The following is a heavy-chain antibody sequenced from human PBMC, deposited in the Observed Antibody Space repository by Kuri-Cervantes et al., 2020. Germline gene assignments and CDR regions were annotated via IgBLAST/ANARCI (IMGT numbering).Heavy chain of an antibody. CDR2: IKQDGSEK. J-gene: IGHJ6*03. D-gene: IGHD6-6*01. V-gene: IGHV3-7*01. CDR3: ARDRDEYTTWHARGYNYYMDV. CDR1: GFTFSSYW. Sequence: GGSLRLSCAASGFTFSSYWMSWVRQAPGKGLEWVANIKQDGSEKYYVDSVKGRFTTSRDNAKNSLYLQMNSLSAGDTAVYYYARDRDEYTTWHARGYNYYMDVWAKGTTVTVFS.